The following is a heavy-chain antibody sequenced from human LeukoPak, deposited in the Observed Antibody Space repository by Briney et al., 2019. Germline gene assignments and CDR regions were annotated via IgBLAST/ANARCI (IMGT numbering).Heavy chain of an antibody. V-gene: IGHV1-8*02. CDR1: GGTFSSYD. J-gene: IGHJ4*02. D-gene: IGHD3-9*01. CDR3: ARGHDILTGYYYDPFDY. Sequence: ASVKVSCKASGGTFSSYDINWVRQATGQGLEWMGWMNPNSGNTGYAQKFQGRVTMTRNTSISTAYMELSSLRSEDTAVYYCARGHDILTGYYYDPFDYWGQGTLVTVSS. CDR2: MNPNSGNT.